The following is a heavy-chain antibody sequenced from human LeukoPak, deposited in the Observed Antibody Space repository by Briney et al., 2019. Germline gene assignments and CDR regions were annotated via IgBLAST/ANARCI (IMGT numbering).Heavy chain of an antibody. V-gene: IGHV3-23*01. CDR1: GFTFSSYA. CDR2: ISGSGGGT. D-gene: IGHD1-26*01. CDR3: AKGIASSGRSIDY. J-gene: IGHJ4*02. Sequence: PGGSLRLSCAASGFTFSSYAMSWVRQAPGKGLEWVSVISGSGGGTYYADSVKGRFTISRDNSKNTLYLQMNSLRAGDTAVYYCAKGIASSGRSIDYWGQGTLVTVSS.